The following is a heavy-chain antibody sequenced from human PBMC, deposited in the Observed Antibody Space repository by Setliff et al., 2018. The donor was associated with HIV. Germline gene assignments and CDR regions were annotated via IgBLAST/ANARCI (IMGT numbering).Heavy chain of an antibody. Sequence: PGESLKISCKGSGYTFTNYWIAWVRQMPGKGLEWMGIIYPGDSDTTYSPSFQGQVTISADRSISTTYLQWSSLKASDTAMYYCTRQRVNEGADGGLGGGFDYWGQGTQVTVSS. CDR3: TRQRVNEGADGGLGGGFDY. D-gene: IGHD6-13*01. CDR1: GYTFTNYW. V-gene: IGHV5-51*01. J-gene: IGHJ4*02. CDR2: IYPGDSDT.